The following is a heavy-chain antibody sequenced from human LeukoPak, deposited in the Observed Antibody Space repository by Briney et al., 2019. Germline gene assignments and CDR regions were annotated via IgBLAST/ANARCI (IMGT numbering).Heavy chain of an antibody. CDR3: AKEETSSVTTPYADY. J-gene: IGHJ4*02. Sequence: GGSLRLSCAASGFTFSNSAMSWVRQAPGKGLEWVSAISGSGGTTYYADSVKGRFTISRDNSKNTLYLQMNSLRAEDTAVYYCAKEETSSVTTPYADYWGQGTLVTVSS. V-gene: IGHV3-23*01. D-gene: IGHD4-17*01. CDR1: GFTFSNSA. CDR2: ISGSGGTT.